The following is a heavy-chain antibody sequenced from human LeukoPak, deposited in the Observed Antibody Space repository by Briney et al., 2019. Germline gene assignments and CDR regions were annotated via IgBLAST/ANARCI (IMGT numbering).Heavy chain of an antibody. Sequence: SETLSLTCAVYGGSFSGYYWSWIRQPPGKGLEWIGEINHSGSTNYNPSLKSRVTISVDTSKNQFSLKLSSVTAADTAVYYCARGGRQWPVGFNWFDPWGQGTLVTVSS. CDR2: INHSGST. CDR3: ARGGRQWPVGFNWFDP. CDR1: GGSFSGYY. V-gene: IGHV4-34*01. D-gene: IGHD6-19*01. J-gene: IGHJ5*02.